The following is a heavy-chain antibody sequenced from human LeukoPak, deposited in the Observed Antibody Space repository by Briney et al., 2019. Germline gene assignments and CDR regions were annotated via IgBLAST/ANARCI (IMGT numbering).Heavy chain of an antibody. V-gene: IGHV3-23*01. CDR3: ARAEGYDILTGLDY. D-gene: IGHD3-9*01. Sequence: GGSLRLSCATSGFTFSSYAMSCVRQAPGKGLEWGSDIGASGSSTYYADSVKGWFNLSRDNYKTTLYLQMNSLRPEDTAVSYCARAEGYDILTGLDYWGQGTLVTVSS. CDR2: IGASGSST. J-gene: IGHJ4*02. CDR1: GFTFSSYA.